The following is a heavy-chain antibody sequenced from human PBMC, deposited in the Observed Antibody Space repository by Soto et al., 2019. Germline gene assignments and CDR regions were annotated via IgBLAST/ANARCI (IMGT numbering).Heavy chain of an antibody. CDR1: GGSVSSGSYY. CDR3: AREGYPAARSWFDH. CDR2: IYSSGST. Sequence: QVQLQESGPGLVKPSETLSLTCTVSGGSVSSGSYYWSWIRQPPGKGLAWIGYIYSSGSTNYNPSLKHRVSMSVDTSTNQYSLKLGSVTAADTAVYYCAREGYPAARSWFDHWGQGTLVTVSS. V-gene: IGHV4-61*01. J-gene: IGHJ5*02. D-gene: IGHD2-2*01.